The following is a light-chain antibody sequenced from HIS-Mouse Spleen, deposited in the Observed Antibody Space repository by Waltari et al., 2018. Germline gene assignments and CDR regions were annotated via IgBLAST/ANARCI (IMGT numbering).Light chain of an antibody. V-gene: IGLV2-23*01. J-gene: IGLJ3*02. Sequence: LTQPASVSGSPGQSITISCTGTSSDVGSYNLVSWYQQHPGKAPKLMIYEGSKRPSGVSNRFSGSKSGNTASLTISGLQAEDEADYYCCSYAVSSTWVFGGGTKLTVL. CDR2: EGS. CDR1: SSDVGSYNL. CDR3: CSYAVSSTWV.